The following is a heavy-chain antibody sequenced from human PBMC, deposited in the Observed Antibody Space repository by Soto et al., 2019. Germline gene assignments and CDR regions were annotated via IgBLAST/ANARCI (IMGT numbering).Heavy chain of an antibody. Sequence: QVQLQESGPGLVRPSETLSLTCTVSGGSISSYYWSWIRQPPGKGLEWIGYIYCSGSTNYNPSLKSRVTISVDTSKNQFSLKLSSVTAADTAVYYCARRYGDAVDFWGQGTLVTVSS. D-gene: IGHD4-17*01. CDR2: IYCSGST. CDR3: ARRYGDAVDF. J-gene: IGHJ4*02. CDR1: GGSISSYY. V-gene: IGHV4-59*01.